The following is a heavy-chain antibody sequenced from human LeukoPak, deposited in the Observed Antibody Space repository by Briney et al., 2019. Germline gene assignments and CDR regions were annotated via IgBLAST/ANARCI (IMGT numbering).Heavy chain of an antibody. J-gene: IGHJ3*02. CDR3: ARRGGSPLGAFDI. V-gene: IGHV4-59*01. CDR2: IYYSGST. D-gene: IGHD1-26*01. Sequence: SETLSLTCTVSGVSISNYDWSWIRQPPGKGLELLGYIYYSGSTNYNPSLKSRVTISVDTSNNQFFLKLSSMTAADTAVYYCARRGGSPLGAFDIWGQGTMVTVSS. CDR1: GVSISNYD.